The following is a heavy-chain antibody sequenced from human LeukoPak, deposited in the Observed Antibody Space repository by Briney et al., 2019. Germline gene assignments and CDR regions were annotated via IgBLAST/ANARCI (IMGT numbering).Heavy chain of an antibody. CDR2: ISYSGTT. V-gene: IGHV4-31*03. J-gene: IGHJ3*02. CDR3: ARYPYSSSSANDAFDI. Sequence: SQTLSLTCTVSGGSISSGGYYWSWIRQHPGKGLEWIGYISYSGTTYYNPSLKSRVTLSLDTSKNHFSLKLSSVTAADTAVYYCARYPYSSSSANDAFDIWGQGTMVIVSS. D-gene: IGHD6-6*01. CDR1: GGSISSGGYY.